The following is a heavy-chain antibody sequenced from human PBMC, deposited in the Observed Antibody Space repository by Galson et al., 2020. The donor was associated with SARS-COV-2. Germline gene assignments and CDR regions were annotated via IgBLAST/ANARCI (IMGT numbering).Heavy chain of an antibody. Sequence: ETSETLSLTCTVSGASISSGDYYWSWIRQPPGRGLEWIGYIYYSGSTYYNPSLKSRVTMSVDTSKNQFSLKLSSVTAADTAVYYCARMPRDRMFGVVRSGMDVWGQGTTVTVSS. D-gene: IGHD3-3*02. CDR1: GASISSGDYY. CDR3: ARMPRDRMFGVVRSGMDV. V-gene: IGHV4-30-4*01. CDR2: IYYSGST. J-gene: IGHJ6*02.